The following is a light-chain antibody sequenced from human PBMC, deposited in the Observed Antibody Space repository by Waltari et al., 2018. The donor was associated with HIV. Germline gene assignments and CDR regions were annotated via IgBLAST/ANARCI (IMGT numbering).Light chain of an antibody. CDR3: QSADNSSTYKI. V-gene: IGLV3-25*03. Sequence: SHELPPPPSVSVSPRQTARITCAGDAFPNQLAYGYQQNPGQAPVLVIYTHIERPSGIPERFSGSSSGTTVTLTISGVQAEDEADYYCQSADNSSTYKIFGGGTKLTVL. J-gene: IGLJ2*01. CDR2: THI. CDR1: AFPNQL.